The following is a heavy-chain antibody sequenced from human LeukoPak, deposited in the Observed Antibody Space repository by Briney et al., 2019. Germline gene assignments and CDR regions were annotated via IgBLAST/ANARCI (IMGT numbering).Heavy chain of an antibody. J-gene: IGHJ6*02. D-gene: IGHD4-17*01. Sequence: SETLSLTCTVSGGSISNYYWSWIRQPPGKGLEWIGYIYYSGSTYYNPSLKSRVTISVDTSKNQFSLKLSSVTAADTAVYYCARDSSGTTVTTDGMDVWGQGTTVTVSS. V-gene: IGHV4-59*12. CDR1: GGSISNYY. CDR2: IYYSGST. CDR3: ARDSSGTTVTTDGMDV.